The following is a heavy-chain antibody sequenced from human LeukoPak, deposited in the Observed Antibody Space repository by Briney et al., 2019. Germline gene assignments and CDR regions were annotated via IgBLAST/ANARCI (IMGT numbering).Heavy chain of an antibody. CDR2: ISSSGSTI. Sequence: GGSLRLSCAASGFTFSSYEMNWVRQAPGKGLEWVSYISSSGSTIYYADSVKGRFTISRDNAKNSLYLQMNSLRAEDTAVYYCARELRTPYDILGRGNAFDIWGQGTMVTVSS. CDR3: ARELRTPYDILGRGNAFDI. J-gene: IGHJ3*02. V-gene: IGHV3-48*03. D-gene: IGHD3-9*01. CDR1: GFTFSSYE.